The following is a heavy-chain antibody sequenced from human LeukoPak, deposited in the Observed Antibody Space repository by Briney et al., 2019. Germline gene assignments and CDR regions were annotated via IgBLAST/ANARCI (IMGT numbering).Heavy chain of an antibody. CDR2: ISVSGGTT. CDR3: ADGTAPGDY. D-gene: IGHD5-18*01. V-gene: IGHV3-23*01. J-gene: IGHJ4*02. CDR1: GFTFSSYA. Sequence: GGSLRLSCAASGFTFSSYAMSWVRQAPGKGLEWVSAISVSGGTTSYADSMKGRFTISRDNSKNTLYLQMNSLRAEDTAVYYCADGTAPGDYWGQGTLVTVSS.